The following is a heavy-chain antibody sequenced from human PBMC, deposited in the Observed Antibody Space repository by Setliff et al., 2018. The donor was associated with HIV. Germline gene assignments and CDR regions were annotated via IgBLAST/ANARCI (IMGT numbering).Heavy chain of an antibody. V-gene: IGHV1-2*02. CDR2: INPHSGDT. D-gene: IGHD3-3*01. CDR1: GYTFTGYY. Sequence: ASVKVSCKASGYTFTGYYMHWVRQAPGQGLEWMGWINPHSGDTNYAQKFQDSVTMTRDTSANIAYMQLSRLRSDDTAVYYCARAPTLFGVEYYYYFGMDVWGQGTTVTVSS. J-gene: IGHJ6*02. CDR3: ARAPTLFGVEYYYYFGMDV.